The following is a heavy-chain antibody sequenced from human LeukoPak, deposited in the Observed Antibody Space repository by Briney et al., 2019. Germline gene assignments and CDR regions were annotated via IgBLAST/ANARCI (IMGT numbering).Heavy chain of an antibody. CDR1: GYTFTSYA. Sequence: ASVKVSCKASGYTFTSYAMNWVRLAPGQGLEWMGWINTNTGNPTYAQGFTGRFVFSLDTSVSTAYLQISSLKAEDTAVYYCARESADDFWSGYPDYWGQGTLVTVSS. D-gene: IGHD3-3*01. J-gene: IGHJ4*02. V-gene: IGHV7-4-1*02. CDR3: ARESADDFWSGYPDY. CDR2: INTNTGNP.